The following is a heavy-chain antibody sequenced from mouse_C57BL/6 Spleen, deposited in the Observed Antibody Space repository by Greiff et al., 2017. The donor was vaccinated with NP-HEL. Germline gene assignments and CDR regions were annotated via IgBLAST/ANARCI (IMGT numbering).Heavy chain of an antibody. D-gene: IGHD1-1*01. Sequence: EVQVVESGGGLVKPGGSLKLSCAASGFTFSSYAMSWVRQTPEKRLEWVATISDGGSYTYYPDNVKGRFTISRDNAKNNLYRQMSHLKSEDTAMYYCARDGRSGFAYWGQGTLVTVSA. CDR3: ARDGRSGFAY. CDR2: ISDGGSYT. V-gene: IGHV5-4*01. CDR1: GFTFSSYA. J-gene: IGHJ3*01.